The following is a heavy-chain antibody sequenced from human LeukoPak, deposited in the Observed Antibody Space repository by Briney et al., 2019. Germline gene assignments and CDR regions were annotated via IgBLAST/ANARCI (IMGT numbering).Heavy chain of an antibody. Sequence: GGSLRLSCAASGFTFSSYGMHWVRQAPGKGLEWVAVISYDGSNKYYADSVKGRFTISRDNSKNTLYLQMNSLRAEDTAVYYCARGLGLPGYCSSTSCEGAFDIWGRGTMVTVSS. CDR1: GFTFSSYG. D-gene: IGHD2-2*01. CDR2: ISYDGSNK. V-gene: IGHV3-30*03. J-gene: IGHJ3*02. CDR3: ARGLGLPGYCSSTSCEGAFDI.